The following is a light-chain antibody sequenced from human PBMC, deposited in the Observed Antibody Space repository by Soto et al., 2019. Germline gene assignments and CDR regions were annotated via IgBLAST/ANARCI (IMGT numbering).Light chain of an antibody. CDR2: WAF. J-gene: IGKJ2*02. V-gene: IGKV4-1*01. CDR1: RTLLSTSNEKNH. Sequence: DIVMTQSPDSLTLSLGERATINCKSSRTLLSTSNEKNHLAWYHQKPGQPPRLLIYWAFTRESGVPDRFRGGGSGTDFPLTINSLETADVGLYFCEQFFSPPSTFGQGTKLEI. CDR3: EQFFSPPST.